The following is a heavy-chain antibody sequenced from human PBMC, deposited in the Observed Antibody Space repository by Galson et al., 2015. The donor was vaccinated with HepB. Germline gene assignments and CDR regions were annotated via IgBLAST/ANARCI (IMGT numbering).Heavy chain of an antibody. CDR2: ISAYNGNT. CDR1: GYTFTSYG. Sequence: SVKVSCKASGYTFTSYGISWVRQAPGQGLEWMGWISAYNGNTNYAQKLQGRVTMTTDTSTSTAYMELRSLRSDDTAVYYCARWSPPGYSDGYASYYYYGMDVWGQGTMVTVSS. D-gene: IGHD5-18*01. CDR3: ARWSPPGYSDGYASYYYYGMDV. V-gene: IGHV1-18*04. J-gene: IGHJ6*02.